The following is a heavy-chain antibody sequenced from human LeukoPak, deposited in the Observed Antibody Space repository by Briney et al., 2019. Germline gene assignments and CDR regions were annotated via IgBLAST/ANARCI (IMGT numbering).Heavy chain of an antibody. J-gene: IGHJ5*02. CDR3: ARIYSIAVAGT. CDR2: IYYSGST. V-gene: IGHV4-39*01. Sequence: SETLSLTCTVSGGSISSSSYYWGWIRQPPGKGLEWIGSIYYSGSTYYNPSLKSRVTISVDTSKNQFSLKLSSVTAADTAVYYCARIYSIAVAGTWGQGTLVTVSS. CDR1: GGSISSSSYY. D-gene: IGHD6-19*01.